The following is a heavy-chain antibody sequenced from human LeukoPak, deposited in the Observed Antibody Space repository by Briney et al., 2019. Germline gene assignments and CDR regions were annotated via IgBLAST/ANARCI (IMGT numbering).Heavy chain of an antibody. D-gene: IGHD2-15*01. J-gene: IGHJ4*02. CDR2: NYCSEAT. CDR1: GGSSSSYY. CDR3: ARRVAIPGSYYFDY. V-gene: IGHV4-59*08. Sequence: PSETLSLTCTVSGGSSSSYYWTWLPQPPGQGREGFGFNYCSEATKYNPSLEGRATVSVDMSNNQFSLRVTAVTAADTAVYYCARRVAIPGSYYFDYWSQGTLVTVSS.